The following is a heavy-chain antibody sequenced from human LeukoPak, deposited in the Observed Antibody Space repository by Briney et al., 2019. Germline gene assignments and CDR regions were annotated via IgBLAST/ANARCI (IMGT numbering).Heavy chain of an antibody. V-gene: IGHV3-15*01. CDR2: IKSKTDGGTT. Sequence: PGGSLRLSCAASGFTFSNAWMSWVRQAPGKGLEWVGRIKSKTDGGTTDYAAPVKGRFTISRDDSKNTLYLQMNSLKTEDTAVYYCTTDSSGYDFGFDYWGQGTLVTVSS. J-gene: IGHJ4*02. CDR3: TTDSSGYDFGFDY. D-gene: IGHD5-12*01. CDR1: GFTFSNAW.